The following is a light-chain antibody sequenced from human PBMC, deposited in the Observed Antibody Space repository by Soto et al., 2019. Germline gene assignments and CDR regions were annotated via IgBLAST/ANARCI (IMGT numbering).Light chain of an antibody. V-gene: IGKV1-5*01. CDR2: DAS. CDR3: LQYSSHSWT. J-gene: IGKJ1*01. Sequence: DIQMTQSPSSLSPSVGDRVTITFRASRSISDWLAWYQQKPGKAPELLIFDASNLKSGVSSRFSGSGSGTEFTLTISRLQPDDVATYYCLQYSSHSWTFGQATKV. CDR1: RSISDW.